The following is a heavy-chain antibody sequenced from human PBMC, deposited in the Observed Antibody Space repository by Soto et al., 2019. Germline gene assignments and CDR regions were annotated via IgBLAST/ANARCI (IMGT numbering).Heavy chain of an antibody. J-gene: IGHJ5*02. CDR3: ARGDVLLWFGELLSNWFDP. Sequence: ASVKVSCKASGYTFTSYAVHWVRQAPGQRLEWMGWINAGNGNTKYSQKFQGRVTITRDTSASTAYMELSSLRSEDTAVYYCARGDVLLWFGELLSNWFDPWGQGTLVTVSS. CDR2: INAGNGNT. V-gene: IGHV1-3*01. D-gene: IGHD3-10*01. CDR1: GYTFTSYA.